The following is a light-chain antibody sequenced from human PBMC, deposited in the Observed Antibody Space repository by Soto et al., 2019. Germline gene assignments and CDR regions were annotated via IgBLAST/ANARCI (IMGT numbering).Light chain of an antibody. V-gene: IGKV3D-15*01. CDR1: QSVSTN. Sequence: EVVLTQSQAPLSLSPGERASPPCRASQSVSTNLAWYQQKPGQAPSLLTYGPSTRATGIPARFSGSGSATEFTLTISSLQSEDFAVYYCQQYNDWPPWTFGQGTKVEIK. J-gene: IGKJ1*01. CDR3: QQYNDWPPWT. CDR2: GPS.